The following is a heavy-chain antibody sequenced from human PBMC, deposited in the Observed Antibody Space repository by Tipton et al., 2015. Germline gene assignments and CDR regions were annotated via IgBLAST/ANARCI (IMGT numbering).Heavy chain of an antibody. CDR3: ARDLEHGMDV. D-gene: IGHD5-24*01. CDR2: ISHSGNT. V-gene: IGHV4-38-2*02. CDR1: AYSISSDYY. Sequence: TLSLTCAVSAYSISSDYYWGWIRQPPGKGLEWIGSISHSGNTYYNPSLKSRVTISTDTSKNQFFLNLTSVTAADTAVYFCARDLEHGMDVWGQGTTVTVS. J-gene: IGHJ6*02.